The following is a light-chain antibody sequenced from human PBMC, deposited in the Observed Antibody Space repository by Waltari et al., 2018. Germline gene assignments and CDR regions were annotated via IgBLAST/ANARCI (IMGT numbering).Light chain of an antibody. Sequence: EIVLTQSPATLSLSAGDRATLSCRASQSVNINLAWYQQRPGQAPRLLIYDASTRANGIPARFSGSGSGTDFTLTISSLEPEDFAIYYCQQRTNWWTFGQGTRV. CDR1: QSVNIN. J-gene: IGKJ1*01. CDR2: DAS. CDR3: QQRTNWWT. V-gene: IGKV3-11*01.